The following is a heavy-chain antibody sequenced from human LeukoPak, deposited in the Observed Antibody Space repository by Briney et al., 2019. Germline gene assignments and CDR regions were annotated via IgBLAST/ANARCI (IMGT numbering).Heavy chain of an antibody. D-gene: IGHD3-16*02. J-gene: IGHJ4*02. CDR1: GYSISSGYY. Sequence: SETLSLTCTVSGYSISSGYYWGWIRQPPGKGLEWIGSIYYSGSTYYNPSLKSRVTISVDTSKNQFSLKLSSVTAADTAVYYCARLRLGELSLYFDYWGQGTLVTVSS. CDR3: ARLRLGELSLYFDY. V-gene: IGHV4-38-2*02. CDR2: IYYSGST.